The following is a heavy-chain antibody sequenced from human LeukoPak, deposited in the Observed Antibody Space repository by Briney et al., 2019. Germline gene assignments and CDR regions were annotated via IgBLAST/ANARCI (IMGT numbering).Heavy chain of an antibody. J-gene: IGHJ4*02. D-gene: IGHD6-13*01. Sequence: PGGSLRLSCAASGFTFSSYAMSWVRQAPGKGVEWVSAISGSGGSTYYADSVKGRFTISRDNSKNTPYLQMNSLRAEDTAVYYCAKDTSGIAAAGTEFDYWGQGTLVTVSS. CDR1: GFTFSSYA. CDR2: ISGSGGST. V-gene: IGHV3-23*01. CDR3: AKDTSGIAAAGTEFDY.